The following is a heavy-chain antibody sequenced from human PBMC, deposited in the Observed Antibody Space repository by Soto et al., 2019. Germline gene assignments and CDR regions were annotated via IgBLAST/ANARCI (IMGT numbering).Heavy chain of an antibody. V-gene: IGHV4-39*01. CDR2: IFYSGST. CDR1: GGSISSSSYY. D-gene: IGHD3-10*01. J-gene: IGHJ4*02. Sequence: SETLSLTCTVSGGSISSSSYYWGWIRQPPGKGLEWIGSIFYSGSTYYNPSLKSRVTISVDTSKNQFSLKLNSVTAADTAVYYCARRVYYYGSGPNLIDYWGQGTLVTVSS. CDR3: ARRVYYYGSGPNLIDY.